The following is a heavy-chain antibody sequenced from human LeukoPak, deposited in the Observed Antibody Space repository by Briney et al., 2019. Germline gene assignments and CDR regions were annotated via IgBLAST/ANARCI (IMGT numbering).Heavy chain of an antibody. Sequence: SETLSLTCAVYGGSFSGYYWSWIRQPPGKGLEWIGEINHSGSTNYNPSLKSRVTISVDTSKNQFSLKLSSVTAADTAVYYCAVYSSGDRDNWFDPWGQGTLVTVSS. CDR3: AVYSSGDRDNWFDP. D-gene: IGHD6-25*01. CDR2: INHSGST. CDR1: GGSFSGYY. J-gene: IGHJ5*02. V-gene: IGHV4-34*01.